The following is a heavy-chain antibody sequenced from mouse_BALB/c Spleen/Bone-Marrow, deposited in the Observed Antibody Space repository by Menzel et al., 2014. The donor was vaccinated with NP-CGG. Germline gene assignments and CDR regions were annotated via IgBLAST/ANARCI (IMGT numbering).Heavy chain of an antibody. D-gene: IGHD1-1*01. Sequence: EVKLMGSGGGLVQPGGSLRLSCAPSGFTFTDYYMSWVRQPPGKALEWLGFIRNKANGYTTEYSASVKGRFTISRDSSQSTLYLQMNTLRAEDSATYYCARFYYGSRYYYAMDYWGQGTSVTVSS. CDR1: GFTFTDYY. V-gene: IGHV7-3*02. J-gene: IGHJ4*01. CDR2: IRNKANGYTT. CDR3: ARFYYGSRYYYAMDY.